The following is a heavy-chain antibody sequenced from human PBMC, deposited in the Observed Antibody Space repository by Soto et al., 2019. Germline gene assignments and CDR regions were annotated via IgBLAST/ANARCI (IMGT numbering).Heavy chain of an antibody. CDR1: GGSFVGYY. D-gene: IGHD3-10*01. Sequence: PXXTLSLPFAVYGGSFVGYYWSWILQPPGKGLEWIGEINHSGSTNYNPSLKSRVTISVDTSKSQFSLKLSFLTAADTVVYYWAMVYGSGINGYWGQGTLVTVCS. J-gene: IGHJ4*02. V-gene: IGHV4-34*01. CDR2: INHSGST. CDR3: AMVYGSGINGY.